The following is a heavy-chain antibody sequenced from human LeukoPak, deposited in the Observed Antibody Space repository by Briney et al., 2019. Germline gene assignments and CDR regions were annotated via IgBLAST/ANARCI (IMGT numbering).Heavy chain of an antibody. V-gene: IGHV4-34*01. D-gene: IGHD5-12*01. Sequence: SSETLSLTCAVYGGSFSGYYWSWIRQPPGKGLEWIGEINHSGSTNYNPSLKSRVTISVDTSKNQFSLKLSSVTAADTAVYYCARRNSGYDPTPDYWGQGTLVTVSS. CDR2: INHSGST. J-gene: IGHJ4*02. CDR3: ARRNSGYDPTPDY. CDR1: GGSFSGYY.